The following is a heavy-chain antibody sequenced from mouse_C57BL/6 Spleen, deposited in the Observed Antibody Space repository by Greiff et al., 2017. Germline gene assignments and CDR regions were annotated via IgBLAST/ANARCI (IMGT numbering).Heavy chain of an antibody. CDR1: GYTFTDYN. V-gene: IGHV1-22*01. CDR3: AREGLRLRYFDV. D-gene: IGHD2-4*01. J-gene: IGHJ1*03. CDR2: INPNNGGT. Sequence: EVQLQQSGPELVKPGASVKMSCKASGYTFTDYNMHWVKQSHGKSLEWIGYINPNNGGTSYNQKFKGKATLTVNKSSSTAYMELRSLTSEDSAVYYCAREGLRLRYFDVWGTGTTVTVSS.